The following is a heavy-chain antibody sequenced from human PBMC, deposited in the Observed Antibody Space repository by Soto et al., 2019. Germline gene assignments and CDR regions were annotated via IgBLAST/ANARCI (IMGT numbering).Heavy chain of an antibody. CDR2: IYHSGTA. CDR1: GGSISSYY. Sequence: SETLSLTCTVSGGSISSYYWSWIRQPAGKGLEWIGYIYHSGTAEYNPSLKSRVTLSVDTSKSQFSLRMSSVTTADTAVYYCARDRAIISAPTKEYVFEIWGQGTTVTVS. CDR3: ARDRAIISAPTKEYVFEI. D-gene: IGHD5-12*01. V-gene: IGHV4-59*01. J-gene: IGHJ6*02.